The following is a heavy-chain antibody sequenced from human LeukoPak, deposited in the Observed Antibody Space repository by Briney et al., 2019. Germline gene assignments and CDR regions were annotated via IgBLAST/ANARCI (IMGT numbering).Heavy chain of an antibody. D-gene: IGHD1-26*01. Sequence: ASVKVSCKASGYTFTSYYMHWVRQAPGQGLEWMGIINPSGGSTSYAQKFQGRVTMTRDTSISTAYMELSRLRSDDTAVYYCASPSESVGPLDYWGQGTLVTVSS. CDR2: INPSGGST. V-gene: IGHV1-46*01. CDR3: ASPSESVGPLDY. CDR1: GYTFTSYY. J-gene: IGHJ4*02.